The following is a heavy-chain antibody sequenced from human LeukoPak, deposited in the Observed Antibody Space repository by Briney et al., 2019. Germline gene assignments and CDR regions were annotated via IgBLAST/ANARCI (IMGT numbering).Heavy chain of an antibody. V-gene: IGHV3-20*04. Sequence: SGGSLRLSCAASGFTFDDYGMSWVRQAPGKGLEWVSGINWNGGSTGYADSVKGRFTISRDNAKNSLYLQMNSLRAEDTALYYCAAFHQLVRGVSHYYYMDVWGKGTTVTVSS. J-gene: IGHJ6*03. CDR2: INWNGGST. CDR1: GFTFDDYG. CDR3: AAFHQLVRGVSHYYYMDV. D-gene: IGHD6-6*01.